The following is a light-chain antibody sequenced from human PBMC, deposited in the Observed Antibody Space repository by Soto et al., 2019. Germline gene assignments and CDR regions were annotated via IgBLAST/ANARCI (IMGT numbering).Light chain of an antibody. V-gene: IGKV3-11*01. J-gene: IGKJ5*01. Sequence: EILLTQSPATLSLSPGQRASLSCRASHSVGSHLAWFQQRPGQAPRLLIYDASNRATGIPARFRGGGSGTDFTLTISSLEPEDFAVYYCQQRGDSITFGQGTRLEIK. CDR2: DAS. CDR3: QQRGDSIT. CDR1: HSVGSH.